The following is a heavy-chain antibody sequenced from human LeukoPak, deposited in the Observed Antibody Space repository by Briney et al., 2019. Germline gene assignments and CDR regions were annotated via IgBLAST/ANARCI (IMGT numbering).Heavy chain of an antibody. Sequence: GGSLRLSCAASGFTFSSYAMSWVRQAPGKGLEWVSAISGSGGSTYYADSVKGRFTISRDNSKNTLYLQMNSLRAEDTAVYYCAPNSYGSGSHEYFQHWGQGTLVTVSS. CDR3: APNSYGSGSHEYFQH. V-gene: IGHV3-23*01. J-gene: IGHJ1*01. CDR2: ISGSGGST. D-gene: IGHD3-10*01. CDR1: GFTFSSYA.